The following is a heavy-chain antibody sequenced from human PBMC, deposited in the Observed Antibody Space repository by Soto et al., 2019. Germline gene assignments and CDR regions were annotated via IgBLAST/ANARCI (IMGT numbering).Heavy chain of an antibody. D-gene: IGHD5-18*01. V-gene: IGHV3-23*01. Sequence: GGSLRLSCAASGFTFSSYAMSWVRQTPGQGLEWVSTLSGSGGNTYYEDSVKGHFTISCDNSKSTFFLQMNSLKTEDTAVYYCSHGYYQYFESWGQGT. CDR3: SHGYYQYFES. CDR1: GFTFSSYA. J-gene: IGHJ4*02. CDR2: LSGSGGNT.